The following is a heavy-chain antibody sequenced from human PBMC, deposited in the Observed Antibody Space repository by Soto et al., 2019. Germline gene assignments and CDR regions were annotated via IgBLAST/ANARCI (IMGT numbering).Heavy chain of an antibody. CDR3: AGQADSSSWYPDY. Sequence: PWETLSLTCTVSGGSISSGGYYWSWIRQHPGKGLEWIGYIYYSGSTYYNPSLKSRVTISVDTSKNQFSLKLSSVTAADTAVYYCAGQADSSSWYPDYWGQGTLVTVSS. D-gene: IGHD6-13*01. CDR2: IYYSGST. CDR1: GGSISSGGYY. J-gene: IGHJ4*02. V-gene: IGHV4-31*03.